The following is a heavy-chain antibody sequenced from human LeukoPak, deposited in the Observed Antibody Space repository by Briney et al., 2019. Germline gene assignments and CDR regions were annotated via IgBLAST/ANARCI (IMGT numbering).Heavy chain of an antibody. V-gene: IGHV3-53*01. CDR1: GFTVSSNY. J-gene: IGHJ5*02. CDR2: IYSGGST. Sequence: GGSLRLSCAASGFTVSSNYMSWVRQAPGKGLEWVSVIYSGGSTYYADSVKGRFTISRDNSKNTLYLQMNSLRAEDTAVYYCARFPWGWEDWFDPWGQGTLVTVSS. CDR3: ARFPWGWEDWFDP. D-gene: IGHD1-26*01.